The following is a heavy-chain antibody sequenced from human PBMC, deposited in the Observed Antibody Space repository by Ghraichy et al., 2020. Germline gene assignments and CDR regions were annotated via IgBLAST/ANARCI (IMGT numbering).Heavy chain of an antibody. CDR1: GTSVRSYF. D-gene: IGHD3-10*01. V-gene: IGHV4-59*02. Sequence: SETLSLTCTVSGTSVRSYFWSWIRQPPWKGLEWIGDIFYSGSTNYNPSLKSRVTISIDASSNQFSLNLSSVTAADTAVYYCARMGGYKDPLWYWGQGTLVAVSS. J-gene: IGHJ4*02. CDR2: IFYSGST. CDR3: ARMGGYKDPLWY.